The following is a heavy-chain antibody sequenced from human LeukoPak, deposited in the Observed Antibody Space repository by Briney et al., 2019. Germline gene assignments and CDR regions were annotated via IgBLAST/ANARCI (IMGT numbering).Heavy chain of an antibody. CDR2: IRYDGSNK. CDR3: AKYYRESSGASPLDY. V-gene: IGHV3-30*02. Sequence: PGGSLRLSCVASGFSFGNYGMHWVRQAPGKGLEWVAFIRYDGSNKYYADSVKGRFTISRDNSTNTLYLQMNSLRVEDTAVYYCAKYYRESSGASPLDYWGQGTRVTVSS. CDR1: GFSFGNYG. D-gene: IGHD3-22*01. J-gene: IGHJ4*02.